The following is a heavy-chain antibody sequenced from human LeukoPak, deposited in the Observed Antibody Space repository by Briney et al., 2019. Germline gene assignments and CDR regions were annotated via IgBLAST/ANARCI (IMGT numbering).Heavy chain of an antibody. Sequence: HPGGSLRLSCAASGFTFDDYAMHWVRQAPGKGLECVSLISWDGDSTYYSDSVKGRFTISRDNNKNSLYLQMNSLRTEDTALYYCATAPYDSIGIFDYWGQGTLVTVSS. D-gene: IGHD3-22*01. CDR3: ATAPYDSIGIFDY. J-gene: IGHJ4*02. CDR2: ISWDGDST. CDR1: GFTFDDYA. V-gene: IGHV3-43D*03.